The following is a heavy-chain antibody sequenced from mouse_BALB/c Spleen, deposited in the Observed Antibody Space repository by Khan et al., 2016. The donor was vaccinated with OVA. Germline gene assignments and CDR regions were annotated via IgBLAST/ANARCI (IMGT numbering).Heavy chain of an antibody. Sequence: QIQLVQSGAELAKPGASVKMSCKASGYTFASYWMHWIKQRPGQGLDWIGYINPSTGYTEYNKKFTDKATLTADKSSSTAYMQLSSLTSEDSSVYYCARVRTDDWGQGTTLTVSS. CDR1: GYTFASYW. CDR3: ARVRTDD. D-gene: IGHD1-1*01. J-gene: IGHJ2*01. CDR2: INPSTGYT. V-gene: IGHV1-7*01.